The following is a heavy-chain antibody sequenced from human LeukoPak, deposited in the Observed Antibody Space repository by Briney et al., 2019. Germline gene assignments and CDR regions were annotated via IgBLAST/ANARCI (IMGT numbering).Heavy chain of an antibody. CDR3: ARSPSRGESFDY. V-gene: IGHV4-59*01. D-gene: IGHD3-16*01. J-gene: IGHJ4*02. CDR2: IYYSGST. CDR1: GGSISSYY. Sequence: KPSETLSLTCTVSGGSISSYYWSWIRQPPGKGLEWIGYIYYSGSTNYNPSLKSRVTISVDTSKNQFSLKLSSVTAADTAVYYCARSPSRGESFDYWGQGTLVTVSS.